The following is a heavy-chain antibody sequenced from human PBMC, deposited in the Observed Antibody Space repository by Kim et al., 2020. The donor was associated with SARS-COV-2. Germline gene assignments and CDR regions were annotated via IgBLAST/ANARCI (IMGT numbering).Heavy chain of an antibody. V-gene: IGHV4-39*01. CDR1: GGSISSSSYY. CDR3: ARHGYCSSTSCYFGWDKDDAFDI. D-gene: IGHD2-2*01. J-gene: IGHJ3*02. CDR2: IYYSGST. Sequence: SETLSLTCTVSGGSISSSSYYWGWIRQPPGKGLEWIGSIYYSGSTYYNPSLKSRVTISVDTSKNQFSLKLSSVTAADTAVYYCARHGYCSSTSCYFGWDKDDAFDIWGQGTMVTVSS.